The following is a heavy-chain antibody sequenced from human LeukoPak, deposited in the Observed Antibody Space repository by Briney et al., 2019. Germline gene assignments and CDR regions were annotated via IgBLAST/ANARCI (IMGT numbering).Heavy chain of an antibody. Sequence: PGGSLRLSCAASGSTFSSYWMSWVRQAPGKGLEWVANIKQDGSEKYYVDSVKGRFTISRDNAKNSLYLQMNSLRAEDTAVYYCARIGYNQYYFYGMDVWGQGTTVTVSS. D-gene: IGHD5-18*01. CDR2: IKQDGSEK. CDR3: ARIGYNQYYFYGMDV. V-gene: IGHV3-7*01. J-gene: IGHJ6*02. CDR1: GSTFSSYW.